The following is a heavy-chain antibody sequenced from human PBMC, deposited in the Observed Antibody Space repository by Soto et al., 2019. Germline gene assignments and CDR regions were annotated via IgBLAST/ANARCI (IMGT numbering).Heavy chain of an antibody. CDR1: GYSFTSYW. V-gene: IGHV5-51*03. CDR3: ARTRDLYRAAADY. D-gene: IGHD2-2*02. CDR2: IYPGDSDT. Sequence: GKSLKISCKGSGYSFTSYWIGWVRQMPGKGLEWMGIIYPGDSDTRYSPSFQGQVTISADKSISTAYLQWSSLKASDTAMYYCARTRDLYRAAADYWGQGTLVTVSS. J-gene: IGHJ4*02.